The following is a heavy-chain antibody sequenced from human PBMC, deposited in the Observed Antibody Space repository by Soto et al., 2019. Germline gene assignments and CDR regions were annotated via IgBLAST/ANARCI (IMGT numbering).Heavy chain of an antibody. V-gene: IGHV3-30*18. J-gene: IGHJ6*02. D-gene: IGHD3-10*01. CDR1: GFTFSTYG. CDR2: ISYDGSNR. Sequence: GGSLRLSCAASGFTFSTYGMHWVRQAPGKGLEWVALISYDGSNRNSADSVKGRFTISRDNSKNTLYLQMNSLRVEDTAVYYCAKDEVRTPSLYAMDVWGQGTTVTVPS. CDR3: AKDEVRTPSLYAMDV.